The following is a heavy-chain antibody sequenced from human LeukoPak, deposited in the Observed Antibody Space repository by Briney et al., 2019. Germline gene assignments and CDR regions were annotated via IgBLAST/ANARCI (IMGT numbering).Heavy chain of an antibody. D-gene: IGHD3-22*01. CDR2: IKQDGSEK. V-gene: IGHV3-7*01. CDR1: GFTFSSLW. J-gene: IGHJ4*02. Sequence: GGPLRLSCAASGFTFSSLWMSWAPQAPGKGREGVANIKQDGSEKYYVDSVKGRFTISRDNAKNSLYLQMNSLRAEDTAVYYCARGPYYYDSSGYYNYWGQGTLVTVSS. CDR3: ARGPYYYDSSGYYNY.